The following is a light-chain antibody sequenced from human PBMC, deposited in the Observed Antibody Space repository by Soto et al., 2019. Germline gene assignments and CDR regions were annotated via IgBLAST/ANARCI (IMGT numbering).Light chain of an antibody. V-gene: IGKV3-20*01. CDR2: GAS. J-gene: IGKJ3*01. CDR1: QSVSSSY. Sequence: EIVLTQSPGTLSLSPGERATLSCRASQSVSSSYLAWYQQKPGQAPRLLIYGASSRATGIPDRFSGSGSGTDFTRTISRLEPEDFAVYYCQQYGSSPCTFGPGTKVDIK. CDR3: QQYGSSPCT.